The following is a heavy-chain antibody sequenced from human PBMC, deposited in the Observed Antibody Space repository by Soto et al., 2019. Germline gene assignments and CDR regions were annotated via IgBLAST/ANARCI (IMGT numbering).Heavy chain of an antibody. CDR3: ARQYAYSTTWYPFDN. J-gene: IGHJ4*02. D-gene: IGHD3-16*01. V-gene: IGHV1-3*01. CDR2: INVGNGNT. CDR1: GYTFTSNP. Sequence: QVQLVQSGAEVKKPGASVKVSCKASGYTFTSNPMNWVRQAPGQRPEWMGVINVGNGNTRYSQKFQCIVTMTRDTSATTAYMELSSLRSEDTAVYYCARQYAYSTTWYPFDNWGQGTLVTVSS.